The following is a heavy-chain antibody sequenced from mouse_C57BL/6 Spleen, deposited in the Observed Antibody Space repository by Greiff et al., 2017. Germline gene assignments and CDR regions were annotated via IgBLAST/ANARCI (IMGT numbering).Heavy chain of an antibody. V-gene: IGHV1-69*01. CDR2: IDPSDSYT. CDR1: GYTFTSYW. D-gene: IGHD1-1*01. J-gene: IGHJ1*03. CDR3: AKNYCGSSYNWYFDV. Sequence: VQLQQPGAELVMPGASVKLSCKASGYTFTSYWMHWVKQRPGQGLEWIGEIDPSDSYTNYNQKFKGKSTLTVDKSSSTAYMQLSSLTSEDSAVYDCAKNYCGSSYNWYFDVWGTGTTVTVSS.